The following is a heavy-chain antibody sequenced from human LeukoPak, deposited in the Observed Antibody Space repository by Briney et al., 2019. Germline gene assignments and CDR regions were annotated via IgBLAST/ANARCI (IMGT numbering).Heavy chain of an antibody. Sequence: GGSLRLSCAASGFTFSSYAMSWVRQAPGKGLEWVSAISGSGGSTYYADSVKGRFTISRDNSKNTLYLQMNSLRAEDTAVYYCAKDQNALITPTYYFDYWGQGTLATVSS. CDR3: AKDQNALITPTYYFDY. CDR1: GFTFSSYA. D-gene: IGHD3-16*01. CDR2: ISGSGGST. J-gene: IGHJ4*02. V-gene: IGHV3-23*01.